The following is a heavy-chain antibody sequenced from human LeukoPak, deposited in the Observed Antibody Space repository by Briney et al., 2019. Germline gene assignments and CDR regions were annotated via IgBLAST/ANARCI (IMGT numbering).Heavy chain of an antibody. J-gene: IGHJ6*02. CDR1: GGSISSSNW. D-gene: IGHD6-19*01. Sequence: PSGTLSLTCAVSGGSISSSNWWSWVRQPPGKGLEWIGEIYHSGSTNYNPSLKSRVTISVDKSKNQFSLKLSSVTAADTAVYYCARVSVAVAGRGYYYYGMDVWGQGTTVTVSS. CDR2: IYHSGST. CDR3: ARVSVAVAGRGYYYYGMDV. V-gene: IGHV4-4*02.